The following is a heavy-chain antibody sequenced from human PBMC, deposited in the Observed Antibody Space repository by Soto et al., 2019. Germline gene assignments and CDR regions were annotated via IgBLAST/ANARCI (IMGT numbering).Heavy chain of an antibody. V-gene: IGHV1-3*01. CDR2: INAGNGNT. D-gene: IGHD3-10*01. J-gene: IGHJ4*02. CDR1: GYTFTGYA. CDR3: ARHMYFSGSGIINAVDY. Sequence: GASVKVSCKASGYTFTGYAMHWVRQAPGQRLEWMGWINAGNGNTKYSQKFQGRVTITRDTSASTACMELSSLRSEDTAVYYCARHMYFSGSGIINAVDYWGQGTLVTVSS.